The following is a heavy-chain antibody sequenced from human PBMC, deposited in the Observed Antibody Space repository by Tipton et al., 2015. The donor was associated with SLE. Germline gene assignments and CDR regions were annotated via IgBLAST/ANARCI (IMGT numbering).Heavy chain of an antibody. D-gene: IGHD1-1*01. CDR3: AKVGNGTRGLDI. CDR1: GFTFGDYA. CDR2: IRRKAYGGTT. Sequence: SLRLSCTASGFTFGDYALSWVRQAPGKGLGWVGFIRRKAYGGTTEYAASVKGRFTISRDDSKSIAYLQMNSLKTEDTAVYYCAKVGNGTRGLDIWGQGTIVTVSP. J-gene: IGHJ3*02. V-gene: IGHV3-49*04.